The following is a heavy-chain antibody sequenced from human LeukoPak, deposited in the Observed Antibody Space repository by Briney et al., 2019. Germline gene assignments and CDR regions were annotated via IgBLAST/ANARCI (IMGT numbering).Heavy chain of an antibody. CDR2: INPNSGGT. CDR3: ARASYYYDSSGYYPLDY. CDR1: GYTLTGYY. D-gene: IGHD3-22*01. V-gene: IGHV1-2*06. Sequence: ASVKVSCKASGYTLTGYYMHWVRQAPGQGLEWMGRINPNSGGTNYAQKFQGRVTMTRDTSISTAYMELSRLRSDDTAVYYCARASYYYDSSGYYPLDYWGQGTLVTVSS. J-gene: IGHJ4*02.